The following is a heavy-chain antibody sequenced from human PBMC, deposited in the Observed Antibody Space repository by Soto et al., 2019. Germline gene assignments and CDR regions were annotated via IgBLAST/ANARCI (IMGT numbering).Heavy chain of an antibody. J-gene: IGHJ4*02. CDR2: ISYDGSNK. CDR3: ASWVGSSSGYDYFDY. Sequence: QVQLVESGGGVVQPGRSLRLSCAASGFTFSSYAMHWVRQAPGKGLEWVAVISYDGSNKYYADSVKGRFTISRDNSKNTRYLQMNSLRAEDTAVYYCASWVGSSSGYDYFDYWGQGPLVTVSS. CDR1: GFTFSSYA. V-gene: IGHV3-30-3*01. D-gene: IGHD3-22*01.